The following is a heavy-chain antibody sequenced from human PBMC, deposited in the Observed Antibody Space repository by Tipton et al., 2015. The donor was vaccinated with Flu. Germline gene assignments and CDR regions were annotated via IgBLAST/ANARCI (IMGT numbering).Heavy chain of an antibody. V-gene: IGHV4-59*01. J-gene: IGHJ4*02. CDR3: ARDKGGSGPFDY. D-gene: IGHD2-15*01. CDR1: GGSISSYY. CDR2: IYYSGST. Sequence: TLSLTCTVSGGSISSYYWSWIRQPPGKGLEWIGYIYYSGSTNYNPSLKSRVTISVDTSKNQFSLKLSSVTAADTAVYYCARDKGGSGPFDYWGQGTLVTASS.